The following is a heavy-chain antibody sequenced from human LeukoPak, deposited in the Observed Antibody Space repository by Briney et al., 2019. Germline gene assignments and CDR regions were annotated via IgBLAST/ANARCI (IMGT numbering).Heavy chain of an antibody. Sequence: PGGSLRLSCAASGFTFDDYTMHWVRQAPGKGLEWVSLISWDGGSTYYADSVKGRFTISRDNSKNSPYLQMNSLRTEDTALYYCAKDAVAGNYYYGMDVWGQGTTVTVSS. CDR3: AKDAVAGNYYYGMDV. CDR1: GFTFDDYT. J-gene: IGHJ6*02. CDR2: ISWDGGST. V-gene: IGHV3-43*01. D-gene: IGHD6-19*01.